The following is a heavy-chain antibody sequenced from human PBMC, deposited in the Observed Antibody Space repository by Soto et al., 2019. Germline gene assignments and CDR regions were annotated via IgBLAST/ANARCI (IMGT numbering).Heavy chain of an antibody. CDR2: ISGSGGST. CDR3: AKGLVVLLWFGGTYDFDY. D-gene: IGHD3-10*01. Sequence: GGSLRLSCAASGFTFSSYAMSWVRQAPGKGLEWVSAISGSGGSTYYADSVKGRFTISRDNSKNTLYLQMNSLRAEDTAVYYCAKGLVVLLWFGGTYDFDYWGQGTLVTVSS. J-gene: IGHJ4*02. CDR1: GFTFSSYA. V-gene: IGHV3-23*01.